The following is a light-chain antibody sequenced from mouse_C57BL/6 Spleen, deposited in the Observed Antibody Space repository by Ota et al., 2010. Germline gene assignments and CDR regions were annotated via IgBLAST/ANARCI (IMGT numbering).Light chain of an antibody. CDR1: EPLNSSNQKNY. V-gene: IGKV8-24*01. CDR3: QNDHSYPFT. CDR2: FAS. J-gene: IGKJ4*01. Sequence: DIVMTPVSILPGYVSRTEGHYELQVQSEPLNSSNQKNYLAWYQQKPGQSPKLLVYFASTRESGVPDRFTGSGSGTDFTLTISSVQAEDLAVYYCQNDHSYPFTFGSGTKLEIK.